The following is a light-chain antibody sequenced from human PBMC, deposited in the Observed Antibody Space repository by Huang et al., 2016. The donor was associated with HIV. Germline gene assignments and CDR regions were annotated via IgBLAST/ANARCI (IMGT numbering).Light chain of an antibody. CDR3: HQYNNWLLS. CDR1: RTVSTN. Sequence: IVMTQSPATLSVSPGERVTLSCRANRTVSTNSAWYQQRPGQAPRLLNYGSSTRAPGVPARFSGSGSGTDFSLTISSLQSEDFALYYCHQYNNWLLSFGGGTMVDI. J-gene: IGKJ4*01. CDR2: GSS. V-gene: IGKV3-15*01.